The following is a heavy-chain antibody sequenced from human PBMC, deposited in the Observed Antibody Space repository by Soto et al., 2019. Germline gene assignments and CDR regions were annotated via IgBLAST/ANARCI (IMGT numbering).Heavy chain of an antibody. J-gene: IGHJ3*02. Sequence: GGSLRLSCAASGFTSSSYSMNWVRQAPGKGLEWVSSISSSSSYIYYADSVKGRFTISRDNAKNSLYLQMNSLRAEDTAVFYCARVDPYCSSTSCRSDAFDIWGQGTMVTVSS. D-gene: IGHD2-2*01. V-gene: IGHV3-21*01. CDR1: GFTSSSYS. CDR3: ARVDPYCSSTSCRSDAFDI. CDR2: ISSSSSYI.